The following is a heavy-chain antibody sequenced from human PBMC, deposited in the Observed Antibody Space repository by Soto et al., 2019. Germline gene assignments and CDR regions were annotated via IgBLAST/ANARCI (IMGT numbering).Heavy chain of an antibody. V-gene: IGHV3-74*01. J-gene: IGHJ1*01. CDR2: INSDGSST. CDR3: ARVPPSYDSSGHRYFQH. Sequence: GGSLRLSCAASGFTFSSYWMHWVRQAPGKGLVWVSRINSDGSSTSYADSVKGRFTISRDNAKNTLYLQMNSLRAEDTAVYYCARVPPSYDSSGHRYFQHWGQGTLVTVSS. D-gene: IGHD3-22*01. CDR1: GFTFSSYW.